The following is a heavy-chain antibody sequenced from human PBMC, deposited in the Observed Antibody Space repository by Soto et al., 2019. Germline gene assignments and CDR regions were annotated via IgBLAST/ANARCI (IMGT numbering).Heavy chain of an antibody. CDR3: AKTRPGIQLWPYFDY. CDR1: GFSFGSYA. Sequence: QSXGSLKLSCSASGFSFGSYARSWGREAPGKGLEWVSAISGSGGSTYYADSVKGRFTISRDNSKNTLYLQMNSLRAEDTAVYYCAKTRPGIQLWPYFDYWGQGNLVTVSS. CDR2: ISGSGGST. V-gene: IGHV3-23*01. D-gene: IGHD5-18*01. J-gene: IGHJ4*02.